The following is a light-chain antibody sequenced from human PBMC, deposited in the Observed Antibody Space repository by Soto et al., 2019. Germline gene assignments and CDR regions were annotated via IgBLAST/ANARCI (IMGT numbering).Light chain of an antibody. J-gene: IGLJ2*01. Sequence: QSVLTQPPSVSAAPGPKVTISCSGSSSNIGNKYVSWYQQLPGTAPKLLIYDNNKRPSGIPDRFSGSNSDTSATLSITGLQTGDEADYYCGTWNSSLSALVFGGGTKLTVL. CDR3: GTWNSSLSALV. CDR1: SSNIGNKY. V-gene: IGLV1-51*01. CDR2: DNN.